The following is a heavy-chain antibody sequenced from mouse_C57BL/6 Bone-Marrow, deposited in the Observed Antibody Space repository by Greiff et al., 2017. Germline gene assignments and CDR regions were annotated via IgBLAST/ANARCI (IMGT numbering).Heavy chain of an antibody. V-gene: IGHV2-2*01. Sequence: QVQLKESGPGLVQPSQSLSITCTVSGFSLTSYGVHWVRQSPGKGLEWLGVIWSGGSTDYNAAFISRLSISKDNSKSQVFFKMNSLQADDTAIYYCARIGVYYGNYDAMDYWGRGTSVTVSS. CDR3: ARIGVYYGNYDAMDY. J-gene: IGHJ4*01. CDR2: IWSGGST. D-gene: IGHD2-1*01. CDR1: GFSLTSYG.